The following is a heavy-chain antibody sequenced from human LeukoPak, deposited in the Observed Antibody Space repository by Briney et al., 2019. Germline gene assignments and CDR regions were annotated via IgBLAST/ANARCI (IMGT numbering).Heavy chain of an antibody. D-gene: IGHD3-10*01. V-gene: IGHV3-53*01. Sequence: GGSLRLSCAASGFTVTSNYMSWVRQAPGKGLEWVSVIYSGGSTYYADSVKGRFIISRDNSKNTLYLQMNSLRADDTAVYYCARDFGDNYSDYWGQGTLVTVSS. J-gene: IGHJ4*02. CDR1: GFTVTSNY. CDR3: ARDFGDNYSDY. CDR2: IYSGGST.